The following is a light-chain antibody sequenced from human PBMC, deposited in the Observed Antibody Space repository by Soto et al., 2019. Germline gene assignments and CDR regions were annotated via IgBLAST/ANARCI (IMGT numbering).Light chain of an antibody. CDR3: SSKTSSSTLV. CDR1: SSDVGGYNY. V-gene: IGLV2-14*01. Sequence: QSALTQPASVSGSPGQSITISCTGTSSDVGGYNYVSWYQQHPGKAPKLMIYEVSNRPSGVSNRFSGSKSDNTASLTISGLQPEDEADYYCSSKTSSSTLVFGGGTKLTVL. J-gene: IGLJ3*02. CDR2: EVS.